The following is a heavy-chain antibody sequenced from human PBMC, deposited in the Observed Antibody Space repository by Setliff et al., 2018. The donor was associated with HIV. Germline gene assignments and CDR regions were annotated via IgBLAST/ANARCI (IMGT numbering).Heavy chain of an antibody. CDR2: IHQSGNT. D-gene: IGHD3-10*01. V-gene: IGHV4-34*01. Sequence: SETLSLTCAVYGGSLSGYYWSWVRQSPGRGLEWIGEIHQSGNTNFNPSLKSRLIISVDTSKSQFSLKLTSVTAADTALYYCAREGGQGYSGSGSFYHRNFDLWGRGTLVTVSS. J-gene: IGHJ2*01. CDR1: GGSLSGYY. CDR3: AREGGQGYSGSGSFYHRNFDL.